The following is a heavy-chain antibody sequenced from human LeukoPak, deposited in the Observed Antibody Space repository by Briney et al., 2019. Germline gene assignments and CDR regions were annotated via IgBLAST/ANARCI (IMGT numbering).Heavy chain of an antibody. V-gene: IGHV1-46*01. Sequence: ASVKVSCKASGYTFTSYYMHWVRQAPGQGLEWMGLINPTAGNTYYAQRFQGRVTMTRNTSTSTVYMELSSLRSEDTAVYYCASPGYYYDSSGLNYWGQGTLVTVSS. CDR3: ASPGYYYDSSGLNY. CDR1: GYTFTSYY. J-gene: IGHJ4*02. CDR2: INPTAGNT. D-gene: IGHD3-22*01.